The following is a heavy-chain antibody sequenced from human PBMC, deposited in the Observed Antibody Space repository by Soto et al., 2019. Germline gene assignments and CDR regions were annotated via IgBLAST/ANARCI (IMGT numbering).Heavy chain of an antibody. Sequence: EVQLVESGGGLVQPGGSLRLSCAASGFTFSSYSMNWVRQAPGKGLEGVSYIISSSSTRYYADSVKGRVTISKDNAKNSLYLQMNSLRDEDTAVYSCAREAYPFDYWGQGTRITVS. CDR2: IISSSSTR. V-gene: IGHV3-48*02. D-gene: IGHD3-16*01. CDR1: GFTFSSYS. J-gene: IGHJ4*02. CDR3: AREAYPFDY.